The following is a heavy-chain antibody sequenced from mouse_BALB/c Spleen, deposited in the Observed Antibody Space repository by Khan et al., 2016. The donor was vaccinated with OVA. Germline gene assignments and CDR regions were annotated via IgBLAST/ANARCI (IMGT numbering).Heavy chain of an antibody. CDR3: VRDGAYHRNDGWFAY. J-gene: IGHJ3*01. Sequence: QVQLKQSGAELARPGASVKMSCKASGYTFTSYTIHWIKLRPGQGLEWIGYINPSNGYTNYNQKFKDKATLTADKSSTTAYMELSSLTSDDAALYSCVRDGAYHRNDGWFAYWGQGTLVTVSA. CDR1: GYTFTSYT. CDR2: INPSNGYT. D-gene: IGHD2-14*01. V-gene: IGHV1-4*01.